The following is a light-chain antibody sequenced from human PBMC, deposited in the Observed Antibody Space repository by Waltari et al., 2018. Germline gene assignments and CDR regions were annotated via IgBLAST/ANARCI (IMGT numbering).Light chain of an antibody. V-gene: IGLV2-8*01. CDR1: SSYAGDSHY. CDR3: SSYAGSNDVV. J-gene: IGLJ2*01. Sequence: QSALTQPPSASGSPGQSVTISCTGTSSYAGDSHYVAWYPQHPGKAPKLILFEVSKRPSGVPDRFSGSKSGNTASLTVSGLQAEDEADYYCSSYAGSNDVVFGGGTRLTVL. CDR2: EVS.